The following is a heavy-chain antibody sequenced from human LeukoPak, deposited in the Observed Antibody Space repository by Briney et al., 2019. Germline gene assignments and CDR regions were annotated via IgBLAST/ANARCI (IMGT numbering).Heavy chain of an antibody. CDR2: ITGSGIDT. D-gene: IGHD3-10*01. CDR3: ARGIPMFREVLDAFDN. CDR1: GFTISNYA. V-gene: IGHV3-23*01. Sequence: GGSLRLSSAACGFTISNYAMSWVRQAPGKGLEWVSDITGSGIDTYYADSVQGRFTISRDKSKNTLYLQMNSLRAEDTAMYYCARGIPMFREVLDAFDNGGQGTMVTVSS. J-gene: IGHJ3*02.